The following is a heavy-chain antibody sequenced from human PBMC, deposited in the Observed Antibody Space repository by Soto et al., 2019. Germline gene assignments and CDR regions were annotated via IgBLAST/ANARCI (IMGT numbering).Heavy chain of an antibody. CDR2: IYYSGNT. D-gene: IGHD2-15*01. CDR3: AREGGRYCTGGSCQVDY. V-gene: IGHV4-39*02. CDR1: GGSISSSSYY. J-gene: IGHJ4*02. Sequence: QLQLQESGPGLVKPSETLSLTCTVSGGSISSSSYYWGWIRQPPGKGLEWIGSIYYSGNTYYTPSLTSRVTISVDTSKNQFSRKLSSVTAADTAVYYCAREGGRYCTGGSCQVDYWGQGTLVTVSS.